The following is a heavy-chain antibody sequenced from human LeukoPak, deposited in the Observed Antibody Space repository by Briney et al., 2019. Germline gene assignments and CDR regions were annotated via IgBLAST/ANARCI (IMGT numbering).Heavy chain of an antibody. CDR1: GGSISSYY. V-gene: IGHV4-59*08. Sequence: SETLSLTCTVSGGSISSYYWSWIRQPPGKGLEWIGYIYYSGSTNYNPSLKSRVTISVDTSKNQFSLKLSSVTAADTAVYYCARVAGSGSHYRILYYFVYWGQGTLVTVSS. CDR2: IYYSGST. CDR3: ARVAGSGSHYRILYYFVY. D-gene: IGHD1-26*01. J-gene: IGHJ4*02.